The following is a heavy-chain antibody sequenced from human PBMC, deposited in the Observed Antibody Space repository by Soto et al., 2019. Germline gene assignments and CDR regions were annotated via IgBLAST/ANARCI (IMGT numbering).Heavy chain of an antibody. D-gene: IGHD6-13*01. CDR3: ARDRVIAAAGSTESYYYYGMDV. CDR2: MYYSGST. CDR1: GGSVSSGTYH. V-gene: IGHV4-61*01. Sequence: PSETLSLTCTVSGGSVSSGTYHWSWIRQPPGKGLQWIGYMYYSGSTNYNPSLKSRVTISVGTSKNQFSLKLSSVTAADTAVYYCARDRVIAAAGSTESYYYYGMDVWGQGVTVTVSS. J-gene: IGHJ6*02.